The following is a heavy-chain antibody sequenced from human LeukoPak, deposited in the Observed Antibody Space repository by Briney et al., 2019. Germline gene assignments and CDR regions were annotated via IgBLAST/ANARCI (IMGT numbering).Heavy chain of an antibody. CDR2: IIPIFGTA. Sequence: ASVKVSCKASGGTFSSYAISWVRQAPGQGLEWMGGIIPIFGTANYAQKFQGRVTITADESTSTAYMELSSLRSEDTAVYYCASIAVAALYFDYWGQGTLVTVSS. J-gene: IGHJ4*02. CDR1: GGTFSSYA. D-gene: IGHD6-19*01. V-gene: IGHV1-69*13. CDR3: ASIAVAALYFDY.